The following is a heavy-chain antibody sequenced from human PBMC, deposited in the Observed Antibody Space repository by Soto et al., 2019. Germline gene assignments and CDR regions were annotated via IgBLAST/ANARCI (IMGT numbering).Heavy chain of an antibody. CDR2: INPNSGDT. CDR3: ASAGRTVVKSQYWFES. V-gene: IGHV1-2*02. J-gene: IGHJ5*01. D-gene: IGHD2-15*01. CDR1: GSTFTGYY. Sequence: ASVKVSCKASGSTFTGYYMHWVRQAPGQGLEWMGWINPNSGDTNYAQKFQGSVTMTRDTSISTAYMELRRLRSDDTAVYYCASAGRTVVKSQYWFESWGQGTLVTVSS.